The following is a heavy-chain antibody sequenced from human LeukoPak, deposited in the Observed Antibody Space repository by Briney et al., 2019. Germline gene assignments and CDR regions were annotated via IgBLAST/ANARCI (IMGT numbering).Heavy chain of an antibody. J-gene: IGHJ4*02. Sequence: GGSLRLSCAASGLTLSFSSYGMTWIRQAPGKGLEWVSGISGGGDSTYYADSVKGRFTISRDNSKNTLYLQMNSLRAEDTALYYCARDAYSSGWSYFDYWGQGTLVTVSS. CDR1: GLTLSFSSYG. CDR2: ISGGGDST. V-gene: IGHV3-23*01. D-gene: IGHD6-19*01. CDR3: ARDAYSSGWSYFDY.